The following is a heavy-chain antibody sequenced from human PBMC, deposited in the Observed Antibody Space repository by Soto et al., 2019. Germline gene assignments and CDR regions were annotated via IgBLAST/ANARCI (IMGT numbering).Heavy chain of an antibody. J-gene: IGHJ6*02. CDR3: AKEAGNIVVVVAPYRFYGMDV. V-gene: IGHV3-30*18. CDR2: ISYDGSNR. CDR1: GFTFSSYG. Sequence: QVQLVESGGGVVQPGRSLRLSCAASGFTFSSYGMHWVRQAPGKGLEWVAVISYDGSNRYYADSVKCRFTISRDNSKNKMYLQMNSLRAEGTAVYYCAKEAGNIVVVVAPYRFYGMDVWGQGTTVTVSS. D-gene: IGHD2-15*01.